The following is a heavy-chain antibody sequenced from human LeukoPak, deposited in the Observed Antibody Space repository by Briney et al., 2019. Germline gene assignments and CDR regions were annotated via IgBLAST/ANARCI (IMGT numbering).Heavy chain of an antibody. Sequence: SETLSLTCTVSGGSISSGSYYWRWLRQPAGKGLEWIGRIYTSGSTNYNPSLKSRVTISVDTSKNQLSLKLSSVTAADTAVYYCVGYSSGFYFDYWGQGTLVTVSS. CDR3: VGYSSGFYFDY. CDR2: IYTSGST. CDR1: GGSISSGSYY. V-gene: IGHV4-61*02. J-gene: IGHJ4*02. D-gene: IGHD6-19*01.